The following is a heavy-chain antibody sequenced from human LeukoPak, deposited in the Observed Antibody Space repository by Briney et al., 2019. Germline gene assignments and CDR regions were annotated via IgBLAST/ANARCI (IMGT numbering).Heavy chain of an antibody. D-gene: IGHD6-6*01. Sequence: HGESLKISCKGSGYSFTSYWIGWVRQMPGKGLEWMGIIYPGDSDTRYSPSFQGQVTISADKSISTAYLQWSSLKASDTAMYYCARRTLYWSIAARPYITPYFDYWGQGTLVTVSS. CDR1: GYSFTSYW. J-gene: IGHJ4*02. CDR3: ARRTLYWSIAARPYITPYFDY. V-gene: IGHV5-51*01. CDR2: IYPGDSDT.